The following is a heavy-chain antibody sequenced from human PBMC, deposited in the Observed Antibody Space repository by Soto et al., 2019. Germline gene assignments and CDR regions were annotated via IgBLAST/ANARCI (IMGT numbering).Heavy chain of an antibody. J-gene: IGHJ1*01. D-gene: IGHD3-22*01. Sequence: QVQLVQSGAEVKKPGSSVKVSCKASGGTFSSYAISWVRQAPGQGLEWMGGIIPIFGTANYAQKFQGRVTITADESTSTAYMERSSLRSEDTAVYYWARDSLHYYDSSGYYGTYFQHWGQGTLVTVSS. CDR1: GGTFSSYA. CDR2: IIPIFGTA. CDR3: ARDSLHYYDSSGYYGTYFQH. V-gene: IGHV1-69*12.